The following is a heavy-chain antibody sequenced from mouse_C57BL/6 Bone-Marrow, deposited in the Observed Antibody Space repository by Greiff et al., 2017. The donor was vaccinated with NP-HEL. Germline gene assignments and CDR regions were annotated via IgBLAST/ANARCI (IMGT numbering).Heavy chain of an antibody. D-gene: IGHD1-2*01. J-gene: IGHJ1*03. CDR3: ARRGITTDWYFDV. Sequence: VQGVESGPELVKPGASVKISCKASGYSFTSYYIHWVKQRPGQGLGWIGWIYPGSGNTTYNEKFKGKATLTADTSSSTSSMQLSRLPSADSAVYYCARRGITTDWYFDVWGTGTTVTVSS. V-gene: IGHV1-66*01. CDR2: IYPGSGNT. CDR1: GYSFTSYY.